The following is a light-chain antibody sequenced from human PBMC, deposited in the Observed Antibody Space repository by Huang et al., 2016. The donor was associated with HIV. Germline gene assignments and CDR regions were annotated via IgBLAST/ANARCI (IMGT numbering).Light chain of an antibody. CDR2: AAS. V-gene: IGKV1-27*01. CDR3: QKYNSAPIT. Sequence: DIQMTQSPSSLSASVGDSVTITCRASQDIDNYLAWYQQKPGKVTKLLIFAASALKSGGPPRVSGSGSGTHFSLNISSLQPEDVATYYCQKYNSAPITFGQGTRLEI. CDR1: QDIDNY. J-gene: IGKJ5*01.